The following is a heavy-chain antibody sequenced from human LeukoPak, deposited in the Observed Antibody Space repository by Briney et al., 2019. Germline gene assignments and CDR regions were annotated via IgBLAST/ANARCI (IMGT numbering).Heavy chain of an antibody. CDR3: ARGVVYSSSSSWFDP. J-gene: IGHJ5*02. CDR2: IYTSGST. CDR1: GGSFSSYY. Sequence: PSETLSLTCAVYGGSFSSYYWSWIRQPAGKGLEWIGRIYTSGSTNYNPSLKSRVTMSVDTSKNQFSLKLSSVTAADTAVYYCARGVVYSSSSSWFDPWGQGTLVTVSS. V-gene: IGHV4-59*10. D-gene: IGHD6-6*01.